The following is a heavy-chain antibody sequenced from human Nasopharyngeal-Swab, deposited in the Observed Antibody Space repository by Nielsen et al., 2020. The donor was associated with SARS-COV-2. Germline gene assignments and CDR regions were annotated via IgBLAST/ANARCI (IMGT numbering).Heavy chain of an antibody. CDR3: ARGPALVIRKTLSSGFDI. Sequence: SETLSLTCAVFGGSFSGSYWSWIRQPPGRGLEWIGEINHSGSTMYIPSLKSRVTISVETSKNQFSLNLTSVTAADTAMYYCARGPALVIRKTLSSGFDIWGQGTMVTVSS. D-gene: IGHD3-10*01. CDR2: INHSGST. J-gene: IGHJ3*02. CDR1: GGSFSGSY. V-gene: IGHV4-34*01.